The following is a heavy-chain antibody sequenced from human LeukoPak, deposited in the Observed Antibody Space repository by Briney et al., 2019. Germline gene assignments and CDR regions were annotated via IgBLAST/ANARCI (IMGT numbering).Heavy chain of an antibody. CDR1: GYTFTSYA. CDR3: ASGSAREVVITALDY. D-gene: IGHD3-22*01. J-gene: IGHJ4*02. V-gene: IGHV7-4-1*02. CDR2: INTNTGNP. Sequence: ASVKVSCKASGYTFTSYAMNWVRQAPGQGLEWMGWINTNTGNPTYAQGFTGRFVFSLDTSVSTAYLQISSLKAEDTAVYYCASGSAREVVITALDYWGQGTLVTVSS.